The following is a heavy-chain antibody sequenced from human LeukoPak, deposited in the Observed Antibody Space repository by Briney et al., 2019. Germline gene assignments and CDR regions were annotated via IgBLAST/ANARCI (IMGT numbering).Heavy chain of an antibody. J-gene: IGHJ4*02. CDR1: GGSISSSNYY. D-gene: IGHD1-26*01. CDR2: IYYSGST. Sequence: SETLSLTCTVSGGSISSSNYYWGWIRQPPGKGLEWIGNIYYSGSTYYNPSLKSQITISVDTSKNQFSLKLSSVTAADTAVYYCARLPWEPLRFRDAAFDYWGQGTLVTVSS. CDR3: ARLPWEPLRFRDAAFDY. V-gene: IGHV4-39*01.